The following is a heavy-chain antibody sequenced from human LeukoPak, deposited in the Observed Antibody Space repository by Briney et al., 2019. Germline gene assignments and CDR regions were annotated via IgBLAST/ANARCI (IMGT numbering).Heavy chain of an antibody. D-gene: IGHD3-10*01. Sequence: GGSLRLSCAASGFTFSSYAMHWVRQAPGKGLEWVAVISYDGSNKYYADSVKGRFTISRDNSKNSLYLQMNSLRAEDTAVYYCARDGFGELPDYWGQGTLVTVSS. CDR2: ISYDGSNK. J-gene: IGHJ4*02. CDR3: ARDGFGELPDY. CDR1: GFTFSSYA. V-gene: IGHV3-30-3*01.